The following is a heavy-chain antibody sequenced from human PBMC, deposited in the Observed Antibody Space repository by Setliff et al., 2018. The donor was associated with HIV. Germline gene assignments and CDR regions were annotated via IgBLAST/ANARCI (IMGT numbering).Heavy chain of an antibody. D-gene: IGHD6-13*01. Sequence: PSETLSLTCAVYGGSFSGYYWSWIRQSPEKGLEWIGEIHHSRRTNYSPSLKSRVAISLDTSKNQFSLKLSSVTAADTAIYYCARVPTSSWYVTTQRTKEYFHHWGQGTLVTVSS. CDR3: ARVPTSSWYVTTQRTKEYFHH. CDR1: GGSFSGYY. CDR2: IHHSRRT. J-gene: IGHJ1*01. V-gene: IGHV4-34*01.